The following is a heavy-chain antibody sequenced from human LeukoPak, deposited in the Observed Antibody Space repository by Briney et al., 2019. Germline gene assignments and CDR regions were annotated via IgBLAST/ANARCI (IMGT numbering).Heavy chain of an antibody. CDR1: GGSISSGYY. V-gene: IGHV4-38-2*02. D-gene: IGHD3-3*01. Sequence: SETLSLTCTVSGGSISSGYYWGWIRQPPGKGLEWIGSIYHSGSTYYNPSLKSRVTISVDTSKNQFSLKLSSVTAADTAVYYCARDQYYDFWSGSDDAFDIWGQGTMVTVSS. CDR2: IYHSGST. J-gene: IGHJ3*02. CDR3: ARDQYYDFWSGSDDAFDI.